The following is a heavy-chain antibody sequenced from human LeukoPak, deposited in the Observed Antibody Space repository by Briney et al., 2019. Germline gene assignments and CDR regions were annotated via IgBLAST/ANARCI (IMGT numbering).Heavy chain of an antibody. CDR3: AREPALPIVVVPAALKANWFDP. CDR2: ISYDGSNK. CDR1: GFTFSSYA. D-gene: IGHD2-2*01. V-gene: IGHV3-30-3*01. Sequence: GRSLRLSCAASGFTFSSYAMHWVRQAPGKGLEWVAVISYDGSNKYYADSVKGRFTISRDNSKNTLYLQMNSLRVEDTAVYYCAREPALPIVVVPAALKANWFDPWGQGTLVTVSS. J-gene: IGHJ5*02.